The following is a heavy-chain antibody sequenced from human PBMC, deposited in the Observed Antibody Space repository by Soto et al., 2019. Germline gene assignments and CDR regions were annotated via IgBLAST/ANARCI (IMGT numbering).Heavy chain of an antibody. D-gene: IGHD3-3*01. CDR3: ARSPDFWSGYYSGHHFDY. J-gene: IGHJ4*02. CDR2: MNPDSGDT. V-gene: IGHV1-8*01. CDR1: GYTFTSFD. Sequence: GASVKVSCKASGYTFTSFDINWVRQAAGQGLEWMGWMNPDSGDTGYAQKFQGRDTMTRTTSISTAYMELRSLRSEDTAVYYCARSPDFWSGYYSGHHFDYWGQGTLVTVSS.